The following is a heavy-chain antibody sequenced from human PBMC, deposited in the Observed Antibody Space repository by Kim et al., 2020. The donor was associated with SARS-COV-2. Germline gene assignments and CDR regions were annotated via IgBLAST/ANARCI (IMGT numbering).Heavy chain of an antibody. CDR1: GGSFSGYY. V-gene: IGHV4-34*01. J-gene: IGHJ4*02. CDR3: ARVPDYGGNY. Sequence: SETLSLTCAVYGGSFSGYYWSWIRQPPGKGLEWIGEINHSGSTNYNPSLKSRVTISVDTSKNQFSLKLSSVTAADTAVYYCARVPDYGGNYWGQGTLVTV. CDR2: INHSGST. D-gene: IGHD4-17*01.